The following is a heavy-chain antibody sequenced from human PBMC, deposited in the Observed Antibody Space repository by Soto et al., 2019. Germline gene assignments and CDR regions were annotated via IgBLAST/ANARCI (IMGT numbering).Heavy chain of an antibody. CDR2: IIPILGIA. CDR3: ARDCSGGSCYSVRRFDP. J-gene: IGHJ5*02. D-gene: IGHD2-15*01. V-gene: IGHV1-69*04. CDR1: GGTFSSYT. Sequence: GASVKVSCKASGGTFSSYTISWVRQAPGQGLEWMGRIIPILGIANYAQKFQGRVTITADKSTSTAYMELSSLRSEDPAVYYCARDCSGGSCYSVRRFDPWGQGTLVTVSS.